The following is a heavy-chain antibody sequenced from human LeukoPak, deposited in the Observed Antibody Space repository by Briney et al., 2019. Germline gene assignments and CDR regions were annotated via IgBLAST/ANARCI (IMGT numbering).Heavy chain of an antibody. CDR2: IYYSGST. D-gene: IGHD3-22*01. Sequence: SETLSLTCTVSGGSISSYYWSWIRQPPGKGLEWIWYIYYSGSTNYNPSLKSRVTISVDTSKNQFSLKLSSVTAADTAVYYCARYYDSDHFDYWGQGTLVTVSS. J-gene: IGHJ4*02. CDR1: GGSISSYY. V-gene: IGHV4-59*01. CDR3: ARYYDSDHFDY.